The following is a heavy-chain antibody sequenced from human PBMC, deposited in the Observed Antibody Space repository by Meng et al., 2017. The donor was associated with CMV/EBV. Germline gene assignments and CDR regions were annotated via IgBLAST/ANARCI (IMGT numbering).Heavy chain of an antibody. CDR2: INWDGGST. CDR1: GFTFDDYG. D-gene: IGHD1-26*01. CDR3: ARVGYSGSYYDDAFDI. J-gene: IGHJ3*02. Sequence: GGSLRLSCAASGFTFDDYGMSWVRQAPGEGLEWVSCINWDGGSTGYADSVKGRFTISRDNAKNSLYLQMNSLRAEDTALYHCARVGYSGSYYDDAFDIWGQGTMVTVSS. V-gene: IGHV3-20*01.